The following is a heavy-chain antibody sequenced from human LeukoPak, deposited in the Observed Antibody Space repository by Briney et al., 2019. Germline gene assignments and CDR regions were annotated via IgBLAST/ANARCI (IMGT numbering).Heavy chain of an antibody. Sequence: GGSLRLSCAASGFTLTNYWMSWVREAPGKGLEWVASINHNGNVNYYVDSVKGRFTISRDNAKNSLYLQMNSLRAEDTAVYYCARDPYSSSWYEVYWGQGTLVTVSS. D-gene: IGHD6-13*01. CDR3: ARDPYSSSWYEVY. CDR2: INHNGNVN. V-gene: IGHV3-7*03. CDR1: GFTLTNYW. J-gene: IGHJ4*02.